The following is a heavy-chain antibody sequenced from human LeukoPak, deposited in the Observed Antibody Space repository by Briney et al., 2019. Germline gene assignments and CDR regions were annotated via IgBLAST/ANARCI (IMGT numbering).Heavy chain of an antibody. CDR2: ITSGGNT. Sequence: GGSLRLSCAASGFTFSSYAMSWVRQAPGKGLEWVSTITSGGNTYYADSVKGRFTISRDNSKNTLYLQMNFLRAEDTALYYCAICEYTYGTNPFDYWGQGTLVTVSS. V-gene: IGHV3-23*01. CDR1: GFTFSSYA. J-gene: IGHJ4*02. D-gene: IGHD5-18*01. CDR3: AICEYTYGTNPFDY.